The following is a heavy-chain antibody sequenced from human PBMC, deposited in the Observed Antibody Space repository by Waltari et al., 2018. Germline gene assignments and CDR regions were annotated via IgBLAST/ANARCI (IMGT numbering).Heavy chain of an antibody. D-gene: IGHD3-16*02. J-gene: IGHJ4*02. CDR1: GGSVSSDSHY. CDR2: LFPSVRT. V-gene: IGHV4-61*02. CDR3: ARGPYDYVWGSYRPVDD. Sequence: QVQLQESGPGLVKPSQTLSLTCTVSGGSVSSDSHYWSWIRQPAGRGLEWIGRLFPSVRTNYNPSLKRRVTISVDTSKNQISLTLSSVTAADTAVYYCARGPYDYVWGSYRPVDDWGQGTLVIVSS.